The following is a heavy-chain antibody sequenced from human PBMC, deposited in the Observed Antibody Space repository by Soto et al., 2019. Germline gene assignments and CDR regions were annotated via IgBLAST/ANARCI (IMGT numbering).Heavy chain of an antibody. V-gene: IGHV4-4*02. CDR1: GGSIISSNW. Sequence: SETLSLTCAFSGGSIISSNWWSWVRQPPGKGLEWIGEIYHSGSTNYNPSLKSRVTISVDKSKNQFSLKLSSVTTADTAVYYCARVPIAVADAFDIWGQGTMVTVSS. J-gene: IGHJ3*02. CDR3: ARVPIAVADAFDI. CDR2: IYHSGST. D-gene: IGHD6-19*01.